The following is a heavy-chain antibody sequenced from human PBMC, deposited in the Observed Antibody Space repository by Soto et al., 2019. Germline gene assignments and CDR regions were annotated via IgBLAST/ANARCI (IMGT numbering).Heavy chain of an antibody. D-gene: IGHD5-18*01. CDR3: ARDQFDSYGPEGGLDS. J-gene: IGHJ4*02. CDR2: ISAYNGNT. Sequence: QVQLVQSGAEVKKPGASVKVSCKASGYTFTSYGISWVRQAPGQGLEWMGWISAYNGNTNYAQKLQGRVTMTTDTSTSTADMELRSLRSDDTAVYYCARDQFDSYGPEGGLDSWGRGTLVTVSS. V-gene: IGHV1-18*01. CDR1: GYTFTSYG.